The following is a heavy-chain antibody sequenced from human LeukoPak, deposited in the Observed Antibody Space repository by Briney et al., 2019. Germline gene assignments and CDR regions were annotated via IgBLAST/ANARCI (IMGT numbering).Heavy chain of an antibody. J-gene: IGHJ4*02. Sequence: GASVKVSCKASGYTFTSYGISWVRQAPGQGLEWMGWISAYNGNTNYAQKLQGRVTMTTDTSTSTAYMELRSLRSDDTAVYYCARDGPGYSSSWYRYWGQGTLVTVSS. D-gene: IGHD6-13*01. CDR2: ISAYNGNT. CDR1: GYTFTSYG. CDR3: ARDGPGYSSSWYRY. V-gene: IGHV1-18*01.